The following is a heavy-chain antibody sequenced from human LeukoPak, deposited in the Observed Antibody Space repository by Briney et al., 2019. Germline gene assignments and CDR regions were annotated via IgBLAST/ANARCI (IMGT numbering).Heavy chain of an antibody. CDR3: ARDRHHYDFWSGYYSY. CDR1: GGSISSGGYY. V-gene: IGHV4-31*03. Sequence: SETLSLTCTVSGGSISSGGYYWSWIRQHPGKGLEWIGYIYYSGSTYYNPSLKSRVTISVDTSKNQFSLKLSSVTAADTAVYYCARDRHHYDFWSGYYSYWGQGTLVTVSS. CDR2: IYYSGST. D-gene: IGHD3-3*01. J-gene: IGHJ4*02.